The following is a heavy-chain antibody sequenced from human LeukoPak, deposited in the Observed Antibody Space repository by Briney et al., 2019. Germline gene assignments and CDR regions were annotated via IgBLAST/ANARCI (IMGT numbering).Heavy chain of an antibody. CDR2: ISSSGTT. CDR3: ARGQQWFDP. Sequence: SETLSLTCTVSGGSISSYYWSWIRQPAGKGLEWIGYISSSGTTKCNPSLKSRLTISVDTSKNQFSLKLTSVTAADTAVYYCARGQQWFDPWGQGTLVTVSS. D-gene: IGHD6-13*01. J-gene: IGHJ5*02. CDR1: GGSISSYY. V-gene: IGHV4-59*08.